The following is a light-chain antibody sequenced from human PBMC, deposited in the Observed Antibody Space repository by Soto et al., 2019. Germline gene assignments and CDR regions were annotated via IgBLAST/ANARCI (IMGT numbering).Light chain of an antibody. Sequence: QSALTQPASVSGSPGQSITISCTGTSSDVGGYNYVSWYQQHPGKAPKVMIYEVNNRPSGVSHRFSGSKSGNTASLTISGLQAEDEADYYCSSYTSSSTNVFGTGTKVTVL. J-gene: IGLJ1*01. V-gene: IGLV2-14*01. CDR2: EVN. CDR3: SSYTSSSTNV. CDR1: SSDVGGYNY.